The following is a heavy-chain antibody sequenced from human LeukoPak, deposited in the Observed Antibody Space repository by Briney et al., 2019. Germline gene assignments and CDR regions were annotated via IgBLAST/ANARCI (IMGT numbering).Heavy chain of an antibody. J-gene: IGHJ4*02. CDR2: INQDGSEK. V-gene: IGHV3-7*01. CDR1: GFTFSSYS. Sequence: GGSLRLSCAASGFTFSSYSMNWVRQAPGKGLEWVANINQDGSEKYYVDSVKGRFTISRDNAKNSLYLQMNSLRAEDTAVYYCARWDVVVPATHCFNYWGQGTLVTVSS. D-gene: IGHD2-2*01. CDR3: ARWDVVVPATHCFNY.